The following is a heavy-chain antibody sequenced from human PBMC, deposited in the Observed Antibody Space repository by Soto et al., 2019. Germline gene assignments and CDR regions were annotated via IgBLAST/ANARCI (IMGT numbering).Heavy chain of an antibody. Sequence: PSETLSLTCTVSGGSFKRGSYSWSWIRQPPGKGLEWIGYIYYSGSTYYNPSLKSRVTISVDTSKNQFSLKLSSVTAADTAVYYCARGGGDDYYDSSGYSTPLFDYWGQGTLVTVSS. CDR1: GGSFKRGSYS. V-gene: IGHV4-31*03. CDR2: IYYSGST. J-gene: IGHJ4*02. D-gene: IGHD3-22*01. CDR3: ARGGGDDYYDSSGYSTPLFDY.